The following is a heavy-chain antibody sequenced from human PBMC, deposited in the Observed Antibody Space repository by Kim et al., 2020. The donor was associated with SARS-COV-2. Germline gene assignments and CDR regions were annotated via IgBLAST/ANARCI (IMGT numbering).Heavy chain of an antibody. D-gene: IGHD3-10*01. V-gene: IGHV3-33*06. J-gene: IGHJ5*02. CDR3: AKDGGWFGELLDWFDP. Sequence: VKGRFTISRDNSKNTLYLQMNSLRAEDTAVYYCAKDGGWFGELLDWFDPWGQGTLVTVSS.